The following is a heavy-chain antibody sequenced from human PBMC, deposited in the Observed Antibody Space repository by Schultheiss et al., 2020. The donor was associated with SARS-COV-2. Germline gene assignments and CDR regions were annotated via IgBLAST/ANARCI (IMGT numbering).Heavy chain of an antibody. Sequence: GESLKISCSASGFTFSSYAMHWVRQAPGKGLEWVGRIKSKTDGGATDFAAFVKGRFTISRDDSKNTLYLQIDRLNTADTAVYYCTIEGSGSYMGYMAVWGKGTTVTVSS. J-gene: IGHJ6*03. V-gene: IGHV3-15*01. D-gene: IGHD6-19*01. CDR1: GFTFSSYA. CDR3: TIEGSGSYMGYMAV. CDR2: IKSKTDGGAT.